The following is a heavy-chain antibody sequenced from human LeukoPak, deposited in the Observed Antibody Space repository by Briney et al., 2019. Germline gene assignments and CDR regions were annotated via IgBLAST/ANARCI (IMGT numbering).Heavy chain of an antibody. CDR1: GYTFTSYG. V-gene: IGHV1-18*01. D-gene: IGHD3-22*01. Sequence: ASVKVSRKASGYTFTSYGISWVRQAPGQGLEWMGWISAYNGNTNYAQKLQGRVTMTTDTSTSTAYMELRSLRSDDTAVYFCARHRLHRIYYDTTGYYHDACDIWGQGTMVTVSS. CDR3: ARHRLHRIYYDTTGYYHDACDI. J-gene: IGHJ3*02. CDR2: ISAYNGNT.